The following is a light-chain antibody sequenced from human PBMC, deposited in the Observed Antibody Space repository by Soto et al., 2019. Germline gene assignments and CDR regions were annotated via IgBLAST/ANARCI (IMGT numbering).Light chain of an antibody. CDR3: ASYAGNNKFVL. J-gene: IGLJ2*01. Sequence: QSALAQPPSASGSPGQSVTISCTGTSSDVGAYNYVSWYQQHPGKAPKLVIYEVTERPSGVPERFSGSKSGSTASLTVSGLQAEDEALYYCASYAGNNKFVLFGGGTKVTVL. CDR1: SSDVGAYNY. CDR2: EVT. V-gene: IGLV2-8*01.